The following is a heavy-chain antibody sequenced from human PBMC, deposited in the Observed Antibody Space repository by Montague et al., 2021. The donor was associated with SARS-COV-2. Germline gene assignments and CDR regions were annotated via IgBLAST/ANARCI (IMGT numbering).Heavy chain of an antibody. V-gene: IGHV4-39*01. Sequence: SETLSLTCTVSGGSISSSSYYWGWIRQPPGKGLEWIGNIFYSGSTYYNTSLKSRVTISVDTSKNQFSLRLSSVTAADTAVYYCARLPYFYDSTHASDIWGQGTTVTVSS. J-gene: IGHJ3*02. CDR3: ARLPYFYDSTHASDI. CDR1: GGSISSSSYY. CDR2: IFYSGST. D-gene: IGHD3-22*01.